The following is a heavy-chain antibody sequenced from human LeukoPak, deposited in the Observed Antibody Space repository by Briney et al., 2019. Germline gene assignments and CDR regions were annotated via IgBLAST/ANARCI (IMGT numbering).Heavy chain of an antibody. Sequence: GGSLRLSCAASGFTFTNYAMHWVRQAPGKGLEWVAFISYDGNNKYYADSVKGRFTIPRDNSKNTLYLQMNSLRAEDTAIYYCAKTRGYSSSSLDYWGQGTLVTVSS. CDR2: ISYDGNNK. V-gene: IGHV3-30*04. J-gene: IGHJ4*02. CDR1: GFTFTNYA. CDR3: AKTRGYSSSSLDY. D-gene: IGHD6-6*01.